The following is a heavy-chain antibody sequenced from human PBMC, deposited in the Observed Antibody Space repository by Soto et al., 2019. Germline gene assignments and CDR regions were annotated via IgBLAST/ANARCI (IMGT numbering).Heavy chain of an antibody. D-gene: IGHD1-26*01. J-gene: IGHJ3*02. CDR1: GFSFSTYE. Sequence: GGSLRLSCAASGFSFSTYEMNWVRQAPGKGLEWVSYISKSGIDIYYADSVKDRFTISRDNANNSLFLQMDSLRPEDTAVYYCAPRKYGSFNIGAFDIWGQGTMVTVSS. CDR3: APRKYGSFNIGAFDI. V-gene: IGHV3-48*03. CDR2: ISKSGIDI.